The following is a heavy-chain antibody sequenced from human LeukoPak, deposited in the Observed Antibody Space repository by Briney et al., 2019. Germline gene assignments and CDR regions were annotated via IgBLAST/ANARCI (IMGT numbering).Heavy chain of an antibody. CDR2: IKSKTDGGTT. CDR1: EFTINYAW. Sequence: GVSLRLSCAASEFTINYAWVGWVRQAPGKGLEWDGRIKSKTDGGTTEYAAPVKGRFTISRDDSKNTLYLQMSSLKTEDTAMYYCSSWGSTPGVSSDDYWGQGTLVTVSS. J-gene: IGHJ4*02. CDR3: SSWGSTPGVSSDDY. D-gene: IGHD6-6*01. V-gene: IGHV3-15*01.